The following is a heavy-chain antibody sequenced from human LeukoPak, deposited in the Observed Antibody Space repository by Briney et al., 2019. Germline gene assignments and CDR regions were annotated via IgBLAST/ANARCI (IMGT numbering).Heavy chain of an antibody. V-gene: IGHV3-7*01. CDR2: IKQDGSDK. J-gene: IGHJ4*02. CDR1: GYTFSTYW. Sequence: GGSLRLSCAASGYTFSTYWMTWVSQAPGKGLEWVANIKQDGSDKYYVDSVKGRFTISRDNTKNSLYLQMNSLRADDTAVYYCVGGLGHWGQGTLVTVSS. CDR3: VGGLGH. D-gene: IGHD2-15*01.